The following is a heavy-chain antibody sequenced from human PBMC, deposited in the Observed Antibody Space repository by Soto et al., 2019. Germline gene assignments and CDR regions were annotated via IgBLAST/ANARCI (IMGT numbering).Heavy chain of an antibody. CDR3: AKATATGGGAFDI. D-gene: IGHD2-8*02. CDR2: ILVDGRT. CDR1: GFICSSYA. J-gene: IGHJ3*02. Sequence: GGSLRLSCAASGFICSSYAMSWVRQAPGKGLEWVSTILVDGRTFYVDSVKGRFTISRDSSQNTVYLQMNSLTAGDTALYYCAKATATGGGAFDICGQGTMVTVSS. V-gene: IGHV3-23*01.